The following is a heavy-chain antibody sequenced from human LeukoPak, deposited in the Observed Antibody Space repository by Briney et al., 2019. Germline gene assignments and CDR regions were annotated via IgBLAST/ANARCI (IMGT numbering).Heavy chain of an antibody. V-gene: IGHV4-34*01. CDR2: LSHGGDT. J-gene: IGHJ2*01. CDR3: ASPSECCGSAFRL. D-gene: IGHD1-26*01. CDR1: GGSLTGYY. Sequence: SETLSLTCAVYGGSLTGYYMSWIRQSAGKGLEWLGELSHGGDTNYNPSLKRRVTISVDTSKNQFSLRLTSLTAADTAVYFCASPSECCGSAFRLWGRGTLVTVSS.